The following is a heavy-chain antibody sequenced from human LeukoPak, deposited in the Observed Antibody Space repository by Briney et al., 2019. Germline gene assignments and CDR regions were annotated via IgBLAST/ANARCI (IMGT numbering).Heavy chain of an antibody. J-gene: IGHJ4*02. D-gene: IGHD5-18*01. CDR2: IYPGDSET. CDR3: AAGGIYSSNFDY. Sequence: GESPKISCKGSGYSFTSYWISWVRQMPGKGLEWMGIIYPGDSETKYSPSFQGQVTISVDKSISTAYLQWSSLKASDTAVDYCAAGGIYSSNFDYWGQGTLVTVSS. CDR1: GYSFTSYW. V-gene: IGHV5-51*01.